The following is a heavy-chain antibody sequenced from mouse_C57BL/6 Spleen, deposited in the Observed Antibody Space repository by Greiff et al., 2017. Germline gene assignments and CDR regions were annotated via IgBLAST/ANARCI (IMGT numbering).Heavy chain of an antibody. D-gene: IGHD2-3*01. Sequence: QIQLQQSGAELVRPGTSVKVSCKASGYAFTNYLIEWVKQRPGQGLAWIGGINPGSGGTNYNEKFKGKDTLTADTSSSTAYLQLLSLTSTDDAVYFCERYNDGYVGRVLAYWGQGTLVTVSA. CDR1: GYAFTNYL. V-gene: IGHV1-54*01. CDR3: ERYNDGYVGRVLAY. CDR2: INPGSGGT. J-gene: IGHJ3*01.